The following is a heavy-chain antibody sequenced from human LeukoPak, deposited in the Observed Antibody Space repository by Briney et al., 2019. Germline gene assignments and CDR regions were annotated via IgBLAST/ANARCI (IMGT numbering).Heavy chain of an antibody. V-gene: IGHV7-4-1*02. D-gene: IGHD2-21*01. CDR2: TNTNTGNP. J-gene: IGHJ3*02. Sequence: GASVTVSFKASGYTFTIYAMYWVRQAPGQGMEWMGWTNTNTGNPTYAQAFTGRFVFSLDTSVSTAYLQISSLKAEDTAVYYCARDGMWSRAFDIWGQGTRVTASS. CDR3: ARDGMWSRAFDI. CDR1: GYTFTIYA.